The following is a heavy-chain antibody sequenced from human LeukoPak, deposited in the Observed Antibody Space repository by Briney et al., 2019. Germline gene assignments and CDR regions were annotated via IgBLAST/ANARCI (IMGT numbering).Heavy chain of an antibody. CDR3: ARDPGRSIVGATVGVDY. J-gene: IGHJ4*02. D-gene: IGHD1-26*01. CDR1: GGTFSSYA. Sequence: ASVKVSCKASGGTFSSYAISWVRQAPGQGLEWMGIINPSGGSTSYAQKFQGRVTMTRDTSTSTAYMELRSLRSDDTAVYYCARDPGRSIVGATVGVDYWGQGTLVTVSS. V-gene: IGHV1-46*01. CDR2: INPSGGST.